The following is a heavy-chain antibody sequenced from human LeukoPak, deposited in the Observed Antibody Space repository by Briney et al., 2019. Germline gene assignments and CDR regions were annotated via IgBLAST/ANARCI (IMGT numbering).Heavy chain of an antibody. CDR2: IFYSGNT. J-gene: IGHJ4*02. Sequence: SETLSLTCTVSGVSISSYYWSWIRQPPGKGLEWIGYIFYSGNTIYNPSLKSRVTISVDTSKNHFSLRLRSVTAADTAVYYCARLAAISGSDYPDDWGKGTLVTVSS. D-gene: IGHD1-26*01. CDR3: ARLAAISGSDYPDD. CDR1: GVSISSYY. V-gene: IGHV4-59*08.